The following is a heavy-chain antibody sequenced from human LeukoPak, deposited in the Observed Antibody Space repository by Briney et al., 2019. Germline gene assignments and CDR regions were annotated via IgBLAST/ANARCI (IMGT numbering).Heavy chain of an antibody. CDR1: GFTFSSYA. CDR3: AKAPGGEPRYWYFDL. V-gene: IGHV3-23*01. CDR2: SSHGGYNT. Sequence: GGSLRLSCAASGFTFSSYAMSWVRQAPGKGLEWVSASSHGGYNTYYADAVRGRFTISRDNAKNSLYLQMNSLRAEDTALYYCAKAPGGEPRYWYFDLWGRGTLVTVSS. J-gene: IGHJ2*01. D-gene: IGHD3-16*01.